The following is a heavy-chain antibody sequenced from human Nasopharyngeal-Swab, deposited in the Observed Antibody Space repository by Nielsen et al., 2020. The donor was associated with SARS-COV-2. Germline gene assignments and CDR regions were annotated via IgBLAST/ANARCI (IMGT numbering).Heavy chain of an antibody. CDR2: INHSGST. J-gene: IGHJ4*02. CDR3: ARIYCSGSSCYSGIDY. Sequence: WIRQPPGKGLEWIGEINHSGSTNYNPSLKSRVTISVGTSKNQFSLKLSSVTAADTAVYYCARIYCSGSSCYSGIDYWGQGTLVTVSS. V-gene: IGHV4-34*01. D-gene: IGHD2-15*01.